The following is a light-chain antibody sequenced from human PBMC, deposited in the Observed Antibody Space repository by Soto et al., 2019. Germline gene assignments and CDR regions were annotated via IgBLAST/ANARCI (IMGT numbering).Light chain of an antibody. J-gene: IGKJ3*01. V-gene: IGKV3-15*01. CDR2: GAS. CDR1: QSVNRN. CDR3: QPYDNWPWGPFT. Sequence: EIVMTQSPAILSVSPGERVTLSCRASQSVNRNLAWYQQTPGQAPRLLIYGASSRATGTPDRCSGSASGTDFTLTITSLQSEDFAVYYCQPYDNWPWGPFTFGPGTRVDAK.